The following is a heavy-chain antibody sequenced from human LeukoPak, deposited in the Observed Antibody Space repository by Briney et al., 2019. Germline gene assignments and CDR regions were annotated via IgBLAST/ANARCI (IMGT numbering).Heavy chain of an antibody. CDR3: ASGYCSSTSCYPDY. Sequence: INAYNGNTNYAQKLQGRVTMTTDTSTSTAYMELRSLRSDDTAVYYCASGYCSSTSCYPDYWGQGTLVTVSS. V-gene: IGHV1-18*01. J-gene: IGHJ4*02. D-gene: IGHD2-2*01. CDR2: INAYNGNT.